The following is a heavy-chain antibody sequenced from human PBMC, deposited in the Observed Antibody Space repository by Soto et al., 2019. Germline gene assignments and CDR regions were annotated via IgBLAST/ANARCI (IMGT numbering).Heavy chain of an antibody. J-gene: IGHJ6*02. Sequence: SETLSLTCTVYGGSIDGRNYSWGWIRQSPGTGLEWLGTIYSSGSTYYNPFLKSRITMSLDTSKNQFSLNLGAVTAADTAVYYCTRRRFGVRGVTTMDVWGPGTTVTVSS. D-gene: IGHD3-10*01. CDR1: GGSIDGRNYS. CDR3: TRRRFGVRGVTTMDV. CDR2: IYSSGST. V-gene: IGHV4-39*01.